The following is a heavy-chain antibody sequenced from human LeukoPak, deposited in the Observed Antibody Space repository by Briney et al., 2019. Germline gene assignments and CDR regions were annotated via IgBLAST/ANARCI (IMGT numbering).Heavy chain of an antibody. D-gene: IGHD3-10*01. CDR1: GGSISSGGYY. Sequence: PSETLSLTCTVSGGSISSGGYYWSWNRQHPGKGLEWIGYIYYSGSTYYNPSLKSRVTISVDTSKNQFSLRLSSVTAADTAVYYCARGRAYYYGSGSFHFDYWGQGTLVTVSS. J-gene: IGHJ4*02. V-gene: IGHV4-31*03. CDR3: ARGRAYYYGSGSFHFDY. CDR2: IYYSGST.